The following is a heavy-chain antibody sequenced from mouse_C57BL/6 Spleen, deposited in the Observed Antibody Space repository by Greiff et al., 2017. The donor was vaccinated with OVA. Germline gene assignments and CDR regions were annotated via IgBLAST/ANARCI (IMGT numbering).Heavy chain of an antibody. V-gene: IGHV1-62-2*01. CDR3: ARHGEIYYYGSRAFDY. CDR1: GYTFTEYT. D-gene: IGHD1-1*01. CDR2: FYPGSGSI. J-gene: IGHJ2*01. Sequence: QVQLKQSGAELVKPGASVKLSCKASGYTFTEYTIHWVKQRSGQGLEWIGWFYPGSGSIKYNEKFKDKATLTADKSSSTVYMELSRLTSEDSAVYFCARHGEIYYYGSRAFDYWGQGTTLTVSS.